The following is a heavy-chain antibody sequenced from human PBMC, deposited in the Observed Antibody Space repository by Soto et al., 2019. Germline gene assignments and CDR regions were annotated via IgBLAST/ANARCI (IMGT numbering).Heavy chain of an antibody. Sequence: SETLSLTCNVSGGSISNYDWTWVRQSPEKGLEWIGYMYYNGNINYNPSLKSRVTISIDTSKNQFSLTLKSVTAADTAVYYCESGGNWFDPWGQGVLVTVSS. J-gene: IGHJ5*02. V-gene: IGHV4-59*01. CDR3: ESGGNWFDP. D-gene: IGHD3-16*01. CDR1: GGSISNYD. CDR2: MYYNGNI.